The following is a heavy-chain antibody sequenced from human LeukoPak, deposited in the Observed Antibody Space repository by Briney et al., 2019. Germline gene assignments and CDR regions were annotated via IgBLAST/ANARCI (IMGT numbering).Heavy chain of an antibody. D-gene: IGHD3-9*01. V-gene: IGHV5-10-1*01. J-gene: IGHJ4*02. CDR2: IEPSDSYT. CDR3: ARHKYDNLTGYYFDY. CDR1: GYSFTSYW. Sequence: GESLKISCKGSGYSFTSYWISWVRQMPGKGLEWMGRIEPSDSYTNYSPSFQGHVTISADKSISTAYLQWSSLKASDTAMYYCARHKYDNLTGYYFDYWGQGTLVTVSS.